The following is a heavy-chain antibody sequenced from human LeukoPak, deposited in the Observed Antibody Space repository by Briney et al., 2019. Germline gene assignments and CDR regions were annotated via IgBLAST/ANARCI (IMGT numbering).Heavy chain of an antibody. J-gene: IGHJ6*03. Sequence: GGSLRLSCAASGFTFSSYSMNWVRQAPGKGLEWVSYISSSSSTIYYADSVKGRFTISRDNAKNSLYLQMNSLRAEDTAVYYCARDRQGYSYGYYYYYMDVWGKGTTVTVSS. CDR2: ISSSSSTI. CDR1: GFTFSSYS. CDR3: ARDRQGYSYGYYYYYMDV. D-gene: IGHD5-18*01. V-gene: IGHV3-48*01.